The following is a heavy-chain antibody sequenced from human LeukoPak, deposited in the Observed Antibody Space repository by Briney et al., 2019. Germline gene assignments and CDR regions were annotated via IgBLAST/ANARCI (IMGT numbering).Heavy chain of an antibody. D-gene: IGHD6-13*01. CDR2: IWYDGSNK. CDR3: ARDQGYSSSGGDY. CDR1: GFTFSSYG. Sequence: GGSLILSCAASGFTFSSYGMHWVRQAPGKGLEWVAVIWYDGSNKFYADSVKGRFTISRDNSKNTLYLQMNSLRAEDTAVYYCARDQGYSSSGGDYWGQGTLVTVSS. J-gene: IGHJ4*02. V-gene: IGHV3-33*01.